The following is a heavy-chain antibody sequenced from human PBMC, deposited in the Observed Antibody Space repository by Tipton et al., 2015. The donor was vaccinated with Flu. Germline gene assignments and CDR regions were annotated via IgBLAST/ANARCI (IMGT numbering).Heavy chain of an antibody. CDR3: ARHSTDSGYDFWVIDY. CDR1: GDSISSYS. V-gene: IGHV4-59*08. Sequence: LRLSCTVSGDSISSYSWSWIRQPPGKGLEWIGYIFNTGSTRHNPSLKGRVTISFDTSKDQFSLKLTSVTAADTAVYFCARHSTDSGYDFWVIDYWGQGILVTVSS. J-gene: IGHJ4*02. D-gene: IGHD5-12*01. CDR2: IFNTGST.